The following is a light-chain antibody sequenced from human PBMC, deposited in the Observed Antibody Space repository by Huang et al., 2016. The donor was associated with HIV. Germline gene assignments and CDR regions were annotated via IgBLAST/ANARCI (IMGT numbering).Light chain of an antibody. CDR2: DAS. V-gene: IGKV6-21*02. CDR3: HQSSSLPYT. Sequence: EIVLTQSPDFQSVTPKEKITITCRASQNIGNSLHWYQQKPDQSPQLLIKDASQTNSGVPSRFSGSGSGTDFTLTINTPEAGDAATYCCHQSSSLPYTFGQGTKLEIK. CDR1: QNIGNS. J-gene: IGKJ2*01.